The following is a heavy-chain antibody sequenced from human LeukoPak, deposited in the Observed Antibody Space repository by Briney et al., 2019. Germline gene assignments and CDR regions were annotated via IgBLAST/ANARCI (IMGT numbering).Heavy chain of an antibody. Sequence: GGSLRLSCAASGFTFSDAWMNWVRQAPGKGLEWVSYIGTTSGAIYYADSVKGRFTISRDSAKNSLYLQMNSLRAEDTAVYYCARFRTWGDKAFDYWGQGTLVTVSS. CDR3: ARFRTWGDKAFDY. J-gene: IGHJ4*02. CDR2: IGTTSGAI. CDR1: GFTFSDAW. D-gene: IGHD2-21*02. V-gene: IGHV3-48*01.